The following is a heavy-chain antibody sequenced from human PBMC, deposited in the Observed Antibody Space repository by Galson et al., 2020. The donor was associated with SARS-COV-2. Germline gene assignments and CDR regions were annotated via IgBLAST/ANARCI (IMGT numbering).Heavy chain of an antibody. CDR1: GFTFSSHA. CDR2: IFFDGSDK. J-gene: IGHJ4*02. Sequence: GESLKISCAASGFTFSSHAMQWVRQAPGKGLEWVAQIFFDGSDKYYGESVKGRFTISRDSSKNTVYLQMNNLRADDTAVYYCARDGQTSSGWAFDYWGQGTLVTVSS. CDR3: ARDGQTSSGWAFDY. D-gene: IGHD6-19*01. V-gene: IGHV3-33*01.